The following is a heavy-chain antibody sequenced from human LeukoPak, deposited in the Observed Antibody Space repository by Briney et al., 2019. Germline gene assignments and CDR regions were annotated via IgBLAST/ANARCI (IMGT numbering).Heavy chain of an antibody. D-gene: IGHD5-18*01. CDR1: GYTFTGYY. CDR2: INPNSGGT. Sequence: ASVNVSCKASGYTFTGYYMHWVRQAPGQGLEWMGWINPNSGGTNYAQKFQGRVTMTRDTSISTAYMELSRLRSDDTAVYYCAGEGGSGYSYGSMFDYWGQGTLVTVSS. J-gene: IGHJ4*02. V-gene: IGHV1-2*02. CDR3: AGEGGSGYSYGSMFDY.